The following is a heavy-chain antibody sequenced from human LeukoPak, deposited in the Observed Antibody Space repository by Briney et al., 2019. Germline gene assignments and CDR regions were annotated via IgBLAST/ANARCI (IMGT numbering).Heavy chain of an antibody. CDR2: IYYSGST. D-gene: IGHD2-21*02. CDR1: GGSFSSGSYY. Sequence: SETLSLTCTVSGGSFSSGSYYWSWLRQPPGKGLEWLGNIYYSGSTYYNPSLKSRVTISVDTSKNQFSLKLSSVTAADTAVYYCARVEGDHDAFDIWGQGAMVTVSS. CDR3: ARVEGDHDAFDI. V-gene: IGHV4-61*01. J-gene: IGHJ3*02.